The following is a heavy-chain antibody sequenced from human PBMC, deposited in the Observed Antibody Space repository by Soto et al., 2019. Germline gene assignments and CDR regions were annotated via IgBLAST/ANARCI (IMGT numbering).Heavy chain of an antibody. Sequence: EVQLVESGGGLVQPGGSLKLSCAASGFTFSGSTIHWFRQTSGKGLEWVGRIPSKTNTYATAYAASVKGRFTISRDDSKNTAYLQMNSLKTEDTAVYYCTRQHLDVPVASAIDYWGQGTLVTVSS. CDR3: TRQHLDVPVASAIDY. J-gene: IGHJ4*02. V-gene: IGHV3-73*02. CDR1: GFTFSGST. D-gene: IGHD6-19*01. CDR2: IPSKTNTYAT.